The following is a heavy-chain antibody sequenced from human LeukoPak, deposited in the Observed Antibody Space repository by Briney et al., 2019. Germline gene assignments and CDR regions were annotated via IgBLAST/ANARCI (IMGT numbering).Heavy chain of an antibody. D-gene: IGHD5-18*01. J-gene: IGHJ4*02. CDR3: ARVDTAMGSLDY. CDR2: VWYDGSNE. CDR1: GFTFSRYA. V-gene: IGHV3-33*01. Sequence: GGSPRLSCAASGFTFSRYAMHWVRQAPGKGMEGVAIVWYDGSNENYVDSVKGRFTISRDNVKNTLYLQMNSLGAEDTAVYFCARVDTAMGSLDYWGQGILVTVSS.